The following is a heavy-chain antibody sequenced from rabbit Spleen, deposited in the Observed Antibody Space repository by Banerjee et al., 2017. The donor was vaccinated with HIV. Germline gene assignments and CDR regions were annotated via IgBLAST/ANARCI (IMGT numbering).Heavy chain of an antibody. D-gene: IGHD4-1*01. CDR1: GFSFSDNHY. Sequence: QSLEESGGGLVQPEGSLTLTCTASGFSFSDNHYTCCVRQAPGKGLKWIGCIDDGSSGDDYYASWAIGRFTISKTAQTTVTLQMTSLTAADTATYFCARDLAGVIGWNFNLWGQGTLVTVS. CDR2: IDDGSSGDD. J-gene: IGHJ4*01. V-gene: IGHV1S40*01. CDR3: ARDLAGVIGWNFNL.